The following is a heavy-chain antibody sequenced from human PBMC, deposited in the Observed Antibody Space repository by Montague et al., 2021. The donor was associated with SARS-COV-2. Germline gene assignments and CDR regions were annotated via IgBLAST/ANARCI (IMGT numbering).Heavy chain of an antibody. V-gene: IGHV3-30*04. CDR1: GFSFSSFS. CDR2: VSTDVNEK. CDR3: VRDPGMNGLDI. J-gene: IGHJ3*02. Sequence: SLRLSCAASGFSFSSFSMHWVRQAPGKGLESLAVVSTDVNEKYYSGSVRGRFTISRDNSKNTVSLQVNSLRVGDTAVYYCVRDPGMNGLDIWGQGTRVTVS. D-gene: IGHD2-8*01.